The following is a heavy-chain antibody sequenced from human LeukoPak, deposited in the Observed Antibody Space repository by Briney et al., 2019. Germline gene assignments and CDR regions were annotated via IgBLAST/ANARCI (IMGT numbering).Heavy chain of an antibody. J-gene: IGHJ5*02. CDR1: GGTFSSYA. CDR3: ARGAGYSSGWSRFDP. Sequence: SVKVSCKASGGTFSSYAISWVRQAPGQGLEWMGGIIPIFGTANYAQKFQVRVTITADKSTSTAYMELSSLRSEDTAVYYCARGAGYSSGWSRFDPWGQGTLVTVSS. V-gene: IGHV1-69*06. CDR2: IIPIFGTA. D-gene: IGHD6-19*01.